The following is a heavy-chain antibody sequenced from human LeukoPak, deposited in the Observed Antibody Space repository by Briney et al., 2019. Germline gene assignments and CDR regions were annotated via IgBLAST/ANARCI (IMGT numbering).Heavy chain of an antibody. D-gene: IGHD3-9*01. J-gene: IGHJ4*02. CDR2: IYYSGST. CDR1: GGSISSYY. CDR3: ARQEHYDILTGYFPPFDY. V-gene: IGHV4-59*08. Sequence: SETLSLTCTVSGGSISSYYWSWIRQPPGKGLEWIGYIYYSGSTNYNPSLKSRVTISVDTSKNQFSLKLSSVTAADTAVYYCARQEHYDILTGYFPPFDYWGQGTLVTVSS.